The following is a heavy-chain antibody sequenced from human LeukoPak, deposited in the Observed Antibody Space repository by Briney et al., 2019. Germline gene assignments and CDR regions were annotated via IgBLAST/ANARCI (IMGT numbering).Heavy chain of an antibody. Sequence: GGSLRLSCAASGFTFSSYSMNWVRQAPGKGLEWVSSISSSSSYIYYADSVKGRFTISRDNAKNSLYLQMNSLRAEDTAVYYCVRDPRAGYCSSTSCYNDAFDIWGQGTMVTVSS. D-gene: IGHD2-2*02. CDR1: GFTFSSYS. CDR3: VRDPRAGYCSSTSCYNDAFDI. CDR2: ISSSSSYI. V-gene: IGHV3-21*01. J-gene: IGHJ3*02.